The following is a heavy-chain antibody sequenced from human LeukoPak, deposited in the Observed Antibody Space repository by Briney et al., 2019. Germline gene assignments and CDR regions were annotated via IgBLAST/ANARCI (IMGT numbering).Heavy chain of an antibody. D-gene: IGHD3-22*01. CDR1: GYTFTEYH. Sequence: ASVKVSCKASGYTFTEYHTQWVRQAPGQGLEWMGWINPDSGGTNYAQNFQGRATMTRDTSISTAYMELRRLRSDDTAVYYCARSEYYYDSSGFNGDYWGQGTLVTVSS. CDR3: ARSEYYYDSSGFNGDY. J-gene: IGHJ4*02. CDR2: INPDSGGT. V-gene: IGHV1-2*02.